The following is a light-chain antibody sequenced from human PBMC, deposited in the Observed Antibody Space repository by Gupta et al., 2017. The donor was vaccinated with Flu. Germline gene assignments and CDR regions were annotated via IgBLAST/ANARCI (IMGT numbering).Light chain of an antibody. CDR2: EDI. CDR3: QAWDVTTGV. Sequence: SPGQTASITCSGDMLDFKYVCWYQQKPGQSPVVVLYEDIKRPSGIPDRFSGSHSGNTATLTISGTQAMDEADYYCQAWDVTTGVFGGGTKLTGL. CDR1: MLDFKY. V-gene: IGLV3-1*01. J-gene: IGLJ2*01.